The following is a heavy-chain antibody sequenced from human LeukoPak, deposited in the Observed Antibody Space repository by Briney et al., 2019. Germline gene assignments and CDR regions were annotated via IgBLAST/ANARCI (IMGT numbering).Heavy chain of an antibody. CDR3: ARVFGSGYDFRGAFDI. D-gene: IGHD5-12*01. CDR2: IYYTGST. V-gene: IGHV4-59*01. Sequence: SETLSLTCTVSGGSISSYYWSWIRQPPGKGLEWIGYIYYTGSTNYNPSLKSRVTISVDTSKIQFSLKLSSVTAADTAVYYCARVFGSGYDFRGAFDIWGQGRMVTVSS. J-gene: IGHJ3*02. CDR1: GGSISSYY.